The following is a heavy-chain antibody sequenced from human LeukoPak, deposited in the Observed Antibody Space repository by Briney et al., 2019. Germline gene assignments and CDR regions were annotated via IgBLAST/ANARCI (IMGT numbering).Heavy chain of an antibody. J-gene: IGHJ6*03. CDR3: ARDRGNQRGYYYYYMDV. V-gene: IGHV3-21*01. Sequence: GGSLRLSCAASGFTFSSYEMNWVRQAPGKGLEWVSSISSSSSYIYYADSVKGRFTISRDNAKNSLYLQMNSLRAEDTAVYYCARDRGNQRGYYYYYMDVWGKGTTVTVSS. D-gene: IGHD1-14*01. CDR1: GFTFSSYE. CDR2: ISSSSSYI.